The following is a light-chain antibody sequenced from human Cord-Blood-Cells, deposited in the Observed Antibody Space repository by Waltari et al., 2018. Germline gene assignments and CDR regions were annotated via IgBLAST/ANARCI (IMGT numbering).Light chain of an antibody. CDR1: QSLLHSNGYNY. CDR2: LGS. J-gene: IGKJ3*01. V-gene: IGKV2-28*01. CDR3: MQALQFFT. Sequence: DIVMTQSPLSLPVTPGEPASISCRSSQSLLHSNGYNYLDWYLQKPGQSPQLLIYLGSNRASGVPDRFSGSGSGTDFTLKISRVEAEYVGVYYCMQALQFFTFGPGTKVDIK.